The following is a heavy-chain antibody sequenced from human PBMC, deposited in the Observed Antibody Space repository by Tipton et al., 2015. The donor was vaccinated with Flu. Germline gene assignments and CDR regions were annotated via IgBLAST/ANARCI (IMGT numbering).Heavy chain of an antibody. Sequence: TLSLTCSVSDGSVNSYYWSWIRQPPGKGLEWIGNIFHSGNANHNPSLKSRVTISVDTSKNEFSLKLTSVTAADTAVYYCARRDYSNYVSEPKNWFDPWGLGTLVTVSS. V-gene: IGHV4-59*08. CDR1: DGSVNSYY. CDR2: IFHSGNA. D-gene: IGHD4-11*01. J-gene: IGHJ5*02. CDR3: ARRDYSNYVSEPKNWFDP.